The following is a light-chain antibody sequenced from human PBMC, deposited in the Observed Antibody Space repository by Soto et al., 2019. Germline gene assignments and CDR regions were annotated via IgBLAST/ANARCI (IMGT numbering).Light chain of an antibody. J-gene: IGLJ2*01. CDR1: NNNY. Sequence: QSARTQPASVSGSPGQSITISCTGTNNNYVSWYQQHPGKAPKLLIYDVINRPSGVSDRFSGSKSGNTASLIISGLQAEDEAEYYCSSYANSRTIFGGGTKVTVL. CDR3: SSYANSRTI. V-gene: IGLV2-14*03. CDR2: DVI.